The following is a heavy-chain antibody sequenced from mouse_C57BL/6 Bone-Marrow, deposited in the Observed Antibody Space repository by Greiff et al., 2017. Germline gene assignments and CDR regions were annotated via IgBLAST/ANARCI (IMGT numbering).Heavy chain of an antibody. CDR1: GFNIKDYY. D-gene: IGHD1-1*01. CDR3: ARNYGSSYEAWFGY. Sequence: VQLKQSGAELVKPGASVKLSCTASGFNIKDYYMHWVKQRTEQCLEWIGRIDPEDGETKYAPKFQGKAPITADTSSNTAYLPLSSLTSEDTSVYFCARNYGSSYEAWFGYWGQGTLVTVSA. J-gene: IGHJ3*01. CDR2: IDPEDGET. V-gene: IGHV14-2*01.